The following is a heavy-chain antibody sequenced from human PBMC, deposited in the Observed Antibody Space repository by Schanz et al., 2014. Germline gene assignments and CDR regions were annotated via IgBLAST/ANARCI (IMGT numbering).Heavy chain of an antibody. Sequence: DVQLLESGGGLVQPGGSLRLSCAASGFTFSSYAMSWVRQPPGKGLEWVSSIRGSGGGTDYADSVKGRFTISRDNAKNTLYLQMNSLRDDDTAVYYCASPSVSWGQGTMVTVSS. V-gene: IGHV3-23*01. CDR2: IRGSGGGT. CDR1: GFTFSSYA. CDR3: ASPSVS. J-gene: IGHJ3*01. D-gene: IGHD3-3*01.